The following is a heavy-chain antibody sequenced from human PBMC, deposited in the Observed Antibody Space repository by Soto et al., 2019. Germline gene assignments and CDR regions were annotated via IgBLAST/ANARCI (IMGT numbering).Heavy chain of an antibody. V-gene: IGHV3-48*04. D-gene: IGHD3-9*01. CDR2: ISTSGSTI. CDR3: ARDKDWAFDY. J-gene: IGHJ4*02. CDR1: GFTFSSYS. Sequence: PGGSLRLSCAASGFTFSSYSINWVRQAPGKGLEWVSYISTSGSTIYYADSVKGRFTVSRDNAKNSLFLLLNSLRAEDTAVYYCARDKDWAFDYWGQGTLVTVSS.